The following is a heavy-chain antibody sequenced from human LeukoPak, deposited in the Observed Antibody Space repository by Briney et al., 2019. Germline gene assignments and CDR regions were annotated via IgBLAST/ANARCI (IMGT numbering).Heavy chain of an antibody. V-gene: IGHV4-34*01. D-gene: IGHD3-3*01. J-gene: IGHJ4*02. CDR2: INHSGST. Sequence: KPSETLSLTCAVYGGSFSGYYWSWIRQPPGKGLEWIGEINHSGSTNCNPSLKSRVTISVDTSKNQFSLKLSSVTAADTAVYYCARRKNYVSWSGYYLYYFDYWGQGTLVTVSS. CDR3: ARRKNYVSWSGYYLYYFDY. CDR1: GGSFSGYY.